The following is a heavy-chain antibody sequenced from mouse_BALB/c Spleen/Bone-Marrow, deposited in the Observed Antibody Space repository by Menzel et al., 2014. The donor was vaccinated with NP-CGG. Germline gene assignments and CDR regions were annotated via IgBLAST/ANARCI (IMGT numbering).Heavy chain of an antibody. CDR1: GYTFTSYW. Sequence: LQQSGSELVRPGASVKLSCKASGYTFTSYWIHWMKQRPGQGLEWIGNIYPGSGSINYDEKFKNKATLTVDTSSSIAYMQLSSLASEDSAVYYCRCYDYTMDYWGQGTSVTVSS. J-gene: IGHJ4*01. D-gene: IGHD1-1*01. V-gene: IGHV1S22*01. CDR2: IYPGSGSI. CDR3: RCYDYTMDY.